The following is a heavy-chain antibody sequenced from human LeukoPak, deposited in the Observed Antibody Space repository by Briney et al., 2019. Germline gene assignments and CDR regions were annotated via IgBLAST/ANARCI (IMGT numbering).Heavy chain of an antibody. Sequence: GASVKVSCKASGYTFTGYYMHWVRQAPGQGLEWMGWINPNSGGTNYAQKFQGRVTMTRDTSISTAYMELSRLRSDNTAVYYCARDTLGRAAPRAFDIWGQGTMVTVSS. CDR1: GYTFTGYY. V-gene: IGHV1-2*02. D-gene: IGHD6-6*01. CDR3: ARDTLGRAAPRAFDI. CDR2: INPNSGGT. J-gene: IGHJ3*02.